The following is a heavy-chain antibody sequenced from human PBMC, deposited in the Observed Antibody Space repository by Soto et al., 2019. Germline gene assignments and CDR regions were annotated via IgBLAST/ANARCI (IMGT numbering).Heavy chain of an antibody. Sequence: PVGSRKISCEASGYMFPIYHISWVRQIPGKGLEWVGKIDPSDSRTMYRPSSRARITISVDKSINTAYLEWGRLKASDTAMYYCARLLGRSTYYFDYWGQGTLVTVSS. CDR1: GYMFPIYH. CDR2: IDPSDSRT. J-gene: IGHJ4*02. V-gene: IGHV5-10-1*01. CDR3: ARLLGRSTYYFDY. D-gene: IGHD3-16*01.